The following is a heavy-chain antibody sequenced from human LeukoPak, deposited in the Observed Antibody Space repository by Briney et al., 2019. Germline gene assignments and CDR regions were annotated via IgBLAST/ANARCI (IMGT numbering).Heavy chain of an antibody. CDR1: GGSISSGDYY. V-gene: IGHV4-30-4*01. J-gene: IGHJ4*02. Sequence: SETLSLTCTVSGGSISSGDYYWSWIRQPPGKGLEWIGYIYYSGSTYYNPSLKCRVTISVDTSKNQFSLKLSSVTAADTAVYYCARADYGDSRGFDYWGQGTLVTVSS. D-gene: IGHD4-17*01. CDR2: IYYSGST. CDR3: ARADYGDSRGFDY.